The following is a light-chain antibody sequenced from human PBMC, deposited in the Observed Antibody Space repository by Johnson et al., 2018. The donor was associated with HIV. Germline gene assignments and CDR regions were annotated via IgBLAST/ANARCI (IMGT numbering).Light chain of an antibody. J-gene: IGLJ1*01. CDR1: SCNIGDNY. Sequence: QSVLTQSPSVSAAPGQKVTISCSGSSCNIGDNYISWHQQLPGTAPKLLIYDNNKRPSGIPDRFSGSKSGTSTTLGIPGLQTGDEADYYCGTWDSSLSAPYVFGTGTKVTVL. CDR3: GTWDSSLSAPYV. V-gene: IGLV1-51*01. CDR2: DNN.